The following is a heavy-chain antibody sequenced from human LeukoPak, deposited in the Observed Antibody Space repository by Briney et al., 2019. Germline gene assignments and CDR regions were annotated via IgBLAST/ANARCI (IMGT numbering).Heavy chain of an antibody. Sequence: GISVKVSCKASGFTFTSSAMQWVRQATGQGLEWMGWMNPNSGNTGYAQKFQGRVTMTRNTSISTAYMELSSLRSEDTAVYYCARSRDYYLYYGMDVWGQGTTVTVSS. D-gene: IGHD6-6*01. CDR3: ARSRDYYLYYGMDV. CDR2: MNPNSGNT. CDR1: GFTFTSSA. V-gene: IGHV1-8*02. J-gene: IGHJ6*02.